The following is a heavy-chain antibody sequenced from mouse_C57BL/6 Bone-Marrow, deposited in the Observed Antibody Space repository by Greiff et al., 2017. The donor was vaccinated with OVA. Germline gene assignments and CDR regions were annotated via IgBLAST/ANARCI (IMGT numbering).Heavy chain of an antibody. CDR1: GYTFTDYE. J-gene: IGHJ4*01. V-gene: IGHV1-15*01. Sequence: VQLQQSGAELVRPGASVTLSCKASGYTFTDYEMHWVKQTPVHGLEWIGAIDPATGGTAYNQKFTGKAILTADKSSSTAYIELRSLTSDDSAVYDCTRCYSNYYAMDYWCQGTAVTVTS. D-gene: IGHD2-5*01. CDR2: IDPATGGT. CDR3: TRCYSNYYAMDY.